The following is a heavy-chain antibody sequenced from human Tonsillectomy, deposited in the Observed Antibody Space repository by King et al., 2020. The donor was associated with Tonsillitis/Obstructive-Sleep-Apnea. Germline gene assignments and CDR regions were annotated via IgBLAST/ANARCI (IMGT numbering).Heavy chain of an antibody. CDR1: GGSISSTNW. CDR3: ARDVRFSEWLLWGGFDY. J-gene: IGHJ4*02. Sequence: QLQESGPGLVKPSGTLSLTCAVSGGSISSTNWWNWVRQPPGKGLEWIGEIYHSGRANYNPSLKSRVTISVDKSKNQFSLNLSSVTAADTAVYYCARDVRFSEWLLWGGFDYWGPGTLVTVSS. D-gene: IGHD3-3*01. V-gene: IGHV4-4*02. CDR2: IYHSGRA.